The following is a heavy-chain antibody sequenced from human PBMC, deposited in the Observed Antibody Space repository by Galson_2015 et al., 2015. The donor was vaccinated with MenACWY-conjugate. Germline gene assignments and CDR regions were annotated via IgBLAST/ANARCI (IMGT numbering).Heavy chain of an antibody. CDR1: GFTFSDYY. CDR3: TRVQGGTRGVKC. Sequence: SLRLSCAASGFTFSDYYMSWIRQAPGKGLGWVSYISSSSTYTDHADSVKGRFTISRDNAKNSLYLQMNSLRAEDTAVYYCTRVQGGTRGVKCWGQGTLVTVSS. CDR2: ISSSSTYT. D-gene: IGHD1-1*01. V-gene: IGHV3-11*05. J-gene: IGHJ4*02.